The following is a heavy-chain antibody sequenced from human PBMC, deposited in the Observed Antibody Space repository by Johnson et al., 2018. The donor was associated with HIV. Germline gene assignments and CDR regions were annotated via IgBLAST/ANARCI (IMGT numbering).Heavy chain of an antibody. Sequence: VQLVESGGGVVQPGRSLRLFCAASGFTFNSYAMHWVRQAPGKGLEWVAVISYDGSNKYYADSVKGRFTISRDNSKNTLFLQMNSLRAEDTAVYYCAKDFWPVGARGAFDIWGQGTMVTVSS. CDR1: GFTFNSYA. J-gene: IGHJ3*02. CDR3: AKDFWPVGARGAFDI. CDR2: ISYDGSNK. D-gene: IGHD1-26*01. V-gene: IGHV3-30-3*01.